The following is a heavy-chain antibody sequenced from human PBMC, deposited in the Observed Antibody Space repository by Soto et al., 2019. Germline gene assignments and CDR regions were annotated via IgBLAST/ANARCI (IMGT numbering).Heavy chain of an antibody. Sequence: PSETLSLTCTVSGGSISSGDYYWRWIRQPPWKGLEWIGYIYYSGSTYYNPSLKSRVTISVDTSKNQFSLKLSSVTAADTAVYYCARENPVDGMDVWGQGXTVTVYS. CDR2: IYYSGST. CDR1: GGSISSGDYY. J-gene: IGHJ6*02. CDR3: ARENPVDGMDV. V-gene: IGHV4-30-4*01.